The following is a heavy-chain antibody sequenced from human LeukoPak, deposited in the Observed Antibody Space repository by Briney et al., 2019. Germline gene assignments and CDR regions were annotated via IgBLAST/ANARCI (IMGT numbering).Heavy chain of an antibody. CDR2: IYYSGST. D-gene: IGHD4/OR15-4a*01. CDR1: GGSISSYY. J-gene: IGHJ4*02. V-gene: IGHV4-59*01. CDR3: ARGSPVGGWCYRLDV. Sequence: SETLSLTCTVSGGSISSYYWSWIRQPPGKGLEWIGYIYYSGSTNYNPSLKSRVTISVDTSKNQFSLKLSSVTAADTAVYYCARGSPVGGWCYRLDVWGQGTLVTVSS.